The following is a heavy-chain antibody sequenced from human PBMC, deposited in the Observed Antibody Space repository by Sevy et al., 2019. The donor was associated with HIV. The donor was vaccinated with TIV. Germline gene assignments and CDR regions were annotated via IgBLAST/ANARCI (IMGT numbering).Heavy chain of an antibody. D-gene: IGHD3-16*01. Sequence: GGSLRLSCAASGFTFSSYDMHWVRQAPGKGLEWVAVISYDGRSKHYADSVKGRFTISRDNAKSTLYLQMNSLRVEDTVVFYGAAVARTFGGDPYENHNFMDVWGKGTTVTVSS. V-gene: IGHV3-30*03. CDR3: AAVARTFGGDPYENHNFMDV. CDR2: ISYDGRSK. CDR1: GFTFSSYD. J-gene: IGHJ6*03.